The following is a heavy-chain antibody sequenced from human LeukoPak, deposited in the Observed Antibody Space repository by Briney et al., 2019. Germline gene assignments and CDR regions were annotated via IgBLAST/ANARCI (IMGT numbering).Heavy chain of an antibody. CDR2: INPSGGST. J-gene: IGHJ4*02. CDR3: ARSITMVREVMGY. D-gene: IGHD3-10*01. Sequence: ASVKVSCKASGYTFTGYYIHWVRQAPGQGLEWMGIINPSGGSTSYAQKFQGRVTMTRDMSTSTVYMELSSLRSEDTAVYYCARSITMVREVMGYWGQGTLVTVSS. V-gene: IGHV1-46*01. CDR1: GYTFTGYY.